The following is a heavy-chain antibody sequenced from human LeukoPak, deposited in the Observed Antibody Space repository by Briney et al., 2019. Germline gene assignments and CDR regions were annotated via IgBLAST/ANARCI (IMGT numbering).Heavy chain of an antibody. D-gene: IGHD3-3*01. CDR3: AKGTFHDFWSGPSFDS. CDR1: GFTFSNYA. Sequence: GGSLRLSCAASGFTFSNYAMSWVRQAPGKGLEWVSAISGSGDTAYYADSVKGRFTISRDNSRNTVFVQMNLLRADDTAVYYCAKGTFHDFWSGPSFDSWGQGTLVTVSS. CDR2: ISGSGDTA. J-gene: IGHJ4*02. V-gene: IGHV3-23*01.